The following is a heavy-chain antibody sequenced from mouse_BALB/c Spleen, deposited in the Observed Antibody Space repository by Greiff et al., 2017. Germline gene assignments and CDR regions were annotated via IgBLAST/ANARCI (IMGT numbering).Heavy chain of an antibody. CDR2: ISDGGSYT. CDR3: ARDLANALLAMDY. D-gene: IGHD2-10*01. V-gene: IGHV5-4*02. Sequence: EVQGVESGGGLVKPGGSLKLSCAASGFTFSDYYMYWVRQTPEKRLEWVATISDGGSYTYYPDSVKGRFTISRDNAKNNLYLQMSSLKSEDTAMYYCARDLANALLAMDYWGQGTSVTVSS. J-gene: IGHJ4*01. CDR1: GFTFSDYY.